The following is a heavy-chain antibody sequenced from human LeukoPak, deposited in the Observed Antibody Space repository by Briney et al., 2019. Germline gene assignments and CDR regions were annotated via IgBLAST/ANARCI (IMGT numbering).Heavy chain of an antibody. Sequence: ASVKVSCKASGYTFTSYGISWVRQAPGQGLEWMGWISAYNGNTNYAQKLQGRVTMTTDTSTSTVYMELSSLRSEDTAVYYCARDQEPVGDSSSKFDPWGQGTLVTVSS. V-gene: IGHV1-18*01. D-gene: IGHD6-6*01. CDR2: ISAYNGNT. CDR3: ARDQEPVGDSSSKFDP. CDR1: GYTFTSYG. J-gene: IGHJ5*02.